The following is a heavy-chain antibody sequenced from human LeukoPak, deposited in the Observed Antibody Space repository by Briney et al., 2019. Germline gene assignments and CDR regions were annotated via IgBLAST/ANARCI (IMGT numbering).Heavy chain of an antibody. CDR1: GGSISSSSYY. CDR3: ASQPITMVRGHYYYGMDV. V-gene: IGHV4-39*01. CDR2: IYYSGST. Sequence: TSETLSLTCTVSGGSISSSSYYWGWIRQPPGKGLEWIGSIYYSGSTYYNPSLKSRVTISVDTSKNQFSLKLSSVTAADTAVYYCASQPITMVRGHYYYGMDVWGQGTTVTVSS. J-gene: IGHJ6*02. D-gene: IGHD3-10*01.